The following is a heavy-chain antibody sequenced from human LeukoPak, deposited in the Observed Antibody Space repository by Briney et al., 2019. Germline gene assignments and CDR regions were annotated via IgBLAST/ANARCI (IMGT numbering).Heavy chain of an antibody. CDR1: GYTLTELS. CDR3: ATDLSSSRNMDV. Sequence: ASVKVSCKVSGYTLTELSMHWVRQAPGKGLEWMGGFDPEDGETIYAQKFQGRVTMTEDTSTDTAYMELSSLRSEDTAVYYCATDLSSSRNMDVWGKGTTVTDSS. CDR2: FDPEDGET. V-gene: IGHV1-24*01. D-gene: IGHD6-6*01. J-gene: IGHJ6*03.